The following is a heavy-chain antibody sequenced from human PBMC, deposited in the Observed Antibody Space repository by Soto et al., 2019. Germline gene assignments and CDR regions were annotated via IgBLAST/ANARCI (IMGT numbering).Heavy chain of an antibody. V-gene: IGHV3-23*01. Sequence: EVQLLESGGGLVQPGGSLRLSCAASGFTFTTYAMNWVRQAPGKGLEWLSLISGSGTGTYYADSVKGRFTISRDNSKNTLYLQMNRLRADDTAIYYCVKDQGNTMVRYPRGFDHWGQGTPVTVSS. CDR1: GFTFTTYA. CDR3: VKDQGNTMVRYPRGFDH. D-gene: IGHD3-10*01. CDR2: ISGSGTGT. J-gene: IGHJ4*02.